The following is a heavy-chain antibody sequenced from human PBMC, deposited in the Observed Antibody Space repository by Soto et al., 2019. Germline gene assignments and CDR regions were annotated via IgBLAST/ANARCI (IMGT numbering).Heavy chain of an antibody. CDR1: GLIVNNNY. CDR2: IHSGNSA. V-gene: IGHV3-53*04. Sequence: QLVESGGGLVNPGGSLRLSCAASGLIVNNNYLNWVRQAPGKGLERVSVIHSGNSASYADSVMGRFTISRHNSKNMVDLQMNSLRAEDTAVYYCARDPGYCSGGICYRYMDVWGKGTTVTVSS. J-gene: IGHJ6*03. CDR3: ARDPGYCSGGICYRYMDV. D-gene: IGHD2-15*01.